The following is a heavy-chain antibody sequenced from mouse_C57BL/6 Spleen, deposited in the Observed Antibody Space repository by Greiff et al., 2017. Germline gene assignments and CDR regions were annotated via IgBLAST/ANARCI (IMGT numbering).Heavy chain of an antibody. Sequence: VQLQQSGAELVRPGTSVKVSCKASGYAFTNYLIEWVKQRPGQGLEWIGVLNPGSGGTNYNEKFKGKATLTADKSSSTAYMQLSSLTSEDSAVYFCARDYGSDYFDYWGQGTTLTVSS. CDR3: ARDYGSDYFDY. V-gene: IGHV1-54*01. CDR2: LNPGSGGT. J-gene: IGHJ2*01. D-gene: IGHD1-1*01. CDR1: GYAFTNYL.